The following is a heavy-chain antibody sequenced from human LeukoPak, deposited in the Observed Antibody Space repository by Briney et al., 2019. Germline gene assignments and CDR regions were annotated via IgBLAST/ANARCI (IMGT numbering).Heavy chain of an antibody. CDR1: GGSISSSSYY. J-gene: IGHJ4*02. CDR2: IYYSGST. V-gene: IGHV4-39*07. D-gene: IGHD2-15*01. CDR3: ARIRSVAATPGDFDY. Sequence: KPSETLSLTCTVSGGSISSSSYYWGWIRQPPGKGLEWIGSIYYSGSTYYNPSLKSRVTISVDTSKNQFSLKLSSVTAADTAVYYCARIRSVAATPGDFDYWGQGTLVTVSS.